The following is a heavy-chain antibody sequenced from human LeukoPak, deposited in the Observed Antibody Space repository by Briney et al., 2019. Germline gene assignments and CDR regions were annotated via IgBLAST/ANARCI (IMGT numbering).Heavy chain of an antibody. CDR1: GYSISSHF. CDR2: IHYTGST. D-gene: IGHD1-26*01. CDR3: ARDGYSGSSLFDY. J-gene: IGHJ4*02. V-gene: IGHV4-59*11. Sequence: SETLSLTCTVSGYSISSHFWSWIRQPPGKGLEWIGYIHYTGSTNYNPSLKSRVTISVDTSKNQFSLKLSSVTAADTAVYYCARDGYSGSSLFDYWGQGTLVTVSS.